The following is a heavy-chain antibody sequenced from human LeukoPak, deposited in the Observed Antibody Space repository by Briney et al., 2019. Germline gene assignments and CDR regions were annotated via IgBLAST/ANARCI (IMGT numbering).Heavy chain of an antibody. CDR2: INHSGST. V-gene: IGHV4-34*01. Sequence: PSETLSLTRAVYGGSFSGYYWSWIRQPPGKGLEWIGEINHSGSTNYNPSLKSRVTISVDTSKNQFSLKLSSVTAADTAVYYCARDWTNSHVGKTGDYWGQGTLVTVSS. CDR3: ARDWTNSHVGKTGDY. D-gene: IGHD2-8*01. J-gene: IGHJ4*02. CDR1: GGSFSGYY.